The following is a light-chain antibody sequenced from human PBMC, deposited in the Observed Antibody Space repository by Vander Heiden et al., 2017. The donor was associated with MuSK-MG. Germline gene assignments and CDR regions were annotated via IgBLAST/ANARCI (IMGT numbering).Light chain of an antibody. J-gene: IGKJ3*01. CDR2: AAS. Sequence: DIQMTQSPPSLSASVGDRGTLTCRASENINNYLNWYQQRPGKAPNLLIFAASRWESGVPSRFSGSGYGTDFTLTITSRQPEDFAPYYCQQSYNTPIFTFGHGTKVDIK. V-gene: IGKV1-39*01. CDR3: QQSYNTPIFT. CDR1: ENINNY.